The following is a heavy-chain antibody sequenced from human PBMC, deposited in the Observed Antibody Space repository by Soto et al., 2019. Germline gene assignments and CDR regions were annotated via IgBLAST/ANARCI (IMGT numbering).Heavy chain of an antibody. D-gene: IGHD1-26*01. V-gene: IGHV3-7*04. CDR3: SGGVGDAF. CDR1: ESTVSRDW. J-gene: IGHJ4*02. CDR2: INQDGSEK. Sequence: EVHLVESGGGLVQTGGSLRLSCAIFESTVSRDWMNWVRQAPGKGLEWVAHINQDGSEKYYVDSVKGRFTISRDNPQNALYLQMNSLRPADPAMYYCSGGVGDAFWGQGTLVTVSS.